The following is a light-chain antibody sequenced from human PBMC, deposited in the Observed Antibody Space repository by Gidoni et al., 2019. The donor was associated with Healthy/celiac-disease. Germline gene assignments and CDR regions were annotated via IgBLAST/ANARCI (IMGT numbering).Light chain of an antibody. Sequence: EIVLTQSQATLSLSPGERATLSCMASQSVSSYLAWYQQKPGQAPRLLIYDASNRATGIPARFSGSGSGTDFTLTISSLEPEDFAVYYCQQRSNWPPLTFGGGTKVEIK. CDR3: QQRSNWPPLT. J-gene: IGKJ4*01. V-gene: IGKV3-11*01. CDR1: QSVSSY. CDR2: DAS.